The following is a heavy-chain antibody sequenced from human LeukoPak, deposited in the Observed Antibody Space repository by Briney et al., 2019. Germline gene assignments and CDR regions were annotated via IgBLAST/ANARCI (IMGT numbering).Heavy chain of an antibody. Sequence: SETLSLTCTVSGYSISSGYYWGWIRQPPGKGLEWIGSIYHSGSTYYNPSLKSRVTISVDTSKNQFSLKLSSVTAADTAVYYCARVRPSVSSRFDYWGQGTLVTVSS. CDR2: IYHSGST. CDR1: GYSISSGYY. CDR3: ARVRPSVSSRFDY. J-gene: IGHJ4*02. D-gene: IGHD2-2*01. V-gene: IGHV4-38-2*02.